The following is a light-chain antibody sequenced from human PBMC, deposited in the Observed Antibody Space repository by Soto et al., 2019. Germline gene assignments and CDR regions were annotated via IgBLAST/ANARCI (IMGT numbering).Light chain of an antibody. CDR1: QNVGSY. CDR3: QQRSNSRT. J-gene: IGKJ1*01. V-gene: IGKV3-11*01. Sequence: DILVAQSPSTLPVSAGDRVTLSCRASQNVGSYLAWYQQKPGQAPRPLIYDALSRTTGIPARFSGSGSGTDFTLTISSLEPEDFGVYYCQQRSNSRTFGQGTKVDIK. CDR2: DAL.